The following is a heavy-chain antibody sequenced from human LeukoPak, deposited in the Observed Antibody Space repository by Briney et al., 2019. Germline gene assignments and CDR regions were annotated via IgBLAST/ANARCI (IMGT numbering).Heavy chain of an antibody. CDR1: GGTFTSYA. V-gene: IGHV1-69*13. CDR2: IIPNFGTA. CDR3: ARGEVPPHYFDY. Sequence: SVTVSCKASGGTFTSYAISWVRQAPGQGLEWLGGIIPNFGTANYAQKFQGRVTITADESTSTAYMELSSLRSEDTAVYYCARGEVPPHYFDYWGQGALVSVSS. J-gene: IGHJ4*02.